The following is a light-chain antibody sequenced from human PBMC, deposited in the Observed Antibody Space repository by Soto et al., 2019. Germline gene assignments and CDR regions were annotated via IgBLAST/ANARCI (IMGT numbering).Light chain of an antibody. CDR3: ISHVGASNV. Sequence: QSALTQPPSASGSPGQSVAISCTGTSSDVGATDYVSWYQQHSGKAPKLLLYEVNKRPSGVPDRFSGSKSGNTASLTVSALQADDEADYYCISHVGASNVLGTGTKLTVL. J-gene: IGLJ1*01. V-gene: IGLV2-8*01. CDR2: EVN. CDR1: SSDVGATDY.